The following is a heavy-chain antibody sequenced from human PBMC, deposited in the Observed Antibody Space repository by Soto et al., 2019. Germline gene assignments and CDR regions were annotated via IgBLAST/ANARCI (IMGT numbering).Heavy chain of an antibody. D-gene: IGHD3-22*01. CDR3: ARDWGDSSGSNVGDY. CDR1: GYTFTSYG. Sequence: VASVKVSCKASGYTFTSYGISWVRQAPGQGLEWMGWISAYNGNTNYAQKLQGRVTMTTDTSTSAAYMELRSLRSDDTAVYYCARDWGDSSGSNVGDYWGQGTLVTVSS. CDR2: ISAYNGNT. J-gene: IGHJ4*02. V-gene: IGHV1-18*01.